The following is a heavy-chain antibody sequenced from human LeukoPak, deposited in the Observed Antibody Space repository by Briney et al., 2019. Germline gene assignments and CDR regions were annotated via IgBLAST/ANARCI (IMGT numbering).Heavy chain of an antibody. D-gene: IGHD3-10*01. V-gene: IGHV4-59*01. CDR3: ARVRSGTAYYFDY. Sequence: SETLSLTCTVSGGSISSYYWSWIRQPPGKGLEWIGYIYYSGSTNYNPSLKSRVTISVDTSKNQFSLKLSSVTAADTAVYYCARVRSGTAYYFDYWGQGTLVTVSS. CDR1: GGSISSYY. CDR2: IYYSGST. J-gene: IGHJ4*02.